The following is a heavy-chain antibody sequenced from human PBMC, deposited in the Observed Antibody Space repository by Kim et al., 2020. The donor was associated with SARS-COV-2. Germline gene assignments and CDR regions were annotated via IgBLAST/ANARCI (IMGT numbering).Heavy chain of an antibody. CDR1: GGSISSYY. D-gene: IGHD3-10*02. CDR2: IYYSGST. Sequence: SETLSLTCTVSGGSISSYYWSWIRQPPGKGLEWIGYIYYSGSTNYNPSLKSRVTISVDTSKNQFSLKLSSVTAADTAVYYCARDRRGVFGALFQIDYWG. V-gene: IGHV4-59*13. CDR3: ARDRRGVFGALFQIDY. J-gene: IGHJ4*01.